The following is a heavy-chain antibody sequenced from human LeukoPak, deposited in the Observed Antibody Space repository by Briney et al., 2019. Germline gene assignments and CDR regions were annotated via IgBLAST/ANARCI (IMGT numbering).Heavy chain of an antibody. J-gene: IGHJ4*02. D-gene: IGHD2-2*01. CDR2: IIPIFGTA. Sequence: GSLVKPCYNPYERTFSSYAISWARQAPGQGLKWMGGIIPIFGTANYAQKFQGRVTITADESTSTAYMELSSLRSEDTAVYYCARDGGYCSSTSCYVPRYWGQGTLVTVSS. CDR1: ERTFSSYA. V-gene: IGHV1-69*01. CDR3: ARDGGYCSSTSCYVPRY.